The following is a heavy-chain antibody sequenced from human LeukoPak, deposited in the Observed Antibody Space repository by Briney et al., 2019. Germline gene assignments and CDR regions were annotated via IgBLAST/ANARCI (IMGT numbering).Heavy chain of an antibody. J-gene: IGHJ6*03. CDR2: INHSGST. D-gene: IGHD3-3*01. Sequence: SETLSLTCAVYGGSFSGYYWSWLRQPPGKGLEWIGEINHSGSTNYNPSLKSGVTISVDTSKNQFSLKLSSVTAADTAVYYCARGVSAYYDFWSGYYPGYYYYYMDVWGKGTTVTVSS. V-gene: IGHV4-34*01. CDR3: ARGVSAYYDFWSGYYPGYYYYYMDV. CDR1: GGSFSGYY.